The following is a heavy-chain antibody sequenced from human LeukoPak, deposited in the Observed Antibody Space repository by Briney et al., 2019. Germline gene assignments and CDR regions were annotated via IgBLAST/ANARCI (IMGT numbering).Heavy chain of an antibody. Sequence: GGSLRLSCAASGFTFSSYGMHWVRQAPGKGLEWVAVIWYDGSNKYYADSVKGRFTISRDNSKNTLYLQMNSLRADDTAVYYCARDSSGPAFWGQGTLVTVSS. V-gene: IGHV3-33*01. CDR2: IWYDGSNK. CDR1: GFTFSSYG. CDR3: ARDSSGPAF. J-gene: IGHJ4*02. D-gene: IGHD6-19*01.